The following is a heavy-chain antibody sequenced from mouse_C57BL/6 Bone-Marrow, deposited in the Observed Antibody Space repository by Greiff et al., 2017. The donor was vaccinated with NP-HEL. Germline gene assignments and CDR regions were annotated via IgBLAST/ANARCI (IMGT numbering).Heavy chain of an antibody. V-gene: IGHV5-6*01. CDR3: ARHSYYFDD. D-gene: IGHD2-12*01. CDR2: ISSGGSYT. CDR1: GFTFSSYG. Sequence: EVKLMESGGDLVKPGGSLKLSCAASGFTFSSYGMSWVRQTPDKRLEWVATISSGGSYTYYPDSVKGRFTISRDNAKNTLYLQMSSLKSEDTAMYYCARHSYYFDDWGQGTTLTVSS. J-gene: IGHJ2*01.